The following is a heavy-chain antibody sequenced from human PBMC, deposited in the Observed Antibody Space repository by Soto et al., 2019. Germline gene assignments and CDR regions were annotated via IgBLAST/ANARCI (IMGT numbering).Heavy chain of an antibody. CDR3: ATFRGYSGYDANVYSYYSIDV. J-gene: IGHJ6*02. CDR2: IGLFERNT. D-gene: IGHD5-12*01. V-gene: IGHV3-21*01. CDR1: GFTFSDSS. Sequence: GGSLRLSCLTSGFTFSDSSMNWVRQAPGQGLEWVSSIGLFERNTYYADSVKGRFTISRDNAKNSLSLQMNSLRAEDTAVYYCATFRGYSGYDANVYSYYSIDVWGQGTTVTVSS.